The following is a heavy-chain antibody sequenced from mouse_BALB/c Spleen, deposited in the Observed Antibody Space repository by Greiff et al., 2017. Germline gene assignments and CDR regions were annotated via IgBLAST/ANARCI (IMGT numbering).Heavy chain of an antibody. CDR3: TREPTETEGPYYAMDY. Sequence: EVKLMESGGGLVKPGGSLKLSCAASGFTFSSYTMSWVRQTPEKRLEWVATISSGGSYTYYPDSVKGRFTISRDNAKNTLYLQMSSLKSEDTAMYYCTREPTETEGPYYAMDYWGQGTSVTVSS. D-gene: IGHD4-1*02. CDR1: GFTFSSYT. CDR2: ISSGGSYT. V-gene: IGHV5-6-4*01. J-gene: IGHJ4*01.